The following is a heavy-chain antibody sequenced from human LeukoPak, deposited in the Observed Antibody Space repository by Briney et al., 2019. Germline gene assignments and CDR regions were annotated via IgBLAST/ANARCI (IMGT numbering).Heavy chain of an antibody. CDR3: ARDREVGPTGPFDY. D-gene: IGHD1-26*01. CDR2: ISYDGRNK. J-gene: IGHJ4*02. CDR1: GFTFSSSW. Sequence: GGSLRLSCAVSGFTFSSSWMHWVRQAPGKGLEWVAVISYDGRNKYYADSVKGRFTISGDNSKNTLYLQMNSLRAEDTAVYYCARDREVGPTGPFDYWGRGTLVTVSS. V-gene: IGHV3-30*03.